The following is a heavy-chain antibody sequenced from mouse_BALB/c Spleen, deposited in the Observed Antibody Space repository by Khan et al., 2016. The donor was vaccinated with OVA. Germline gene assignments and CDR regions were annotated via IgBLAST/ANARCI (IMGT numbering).Heavy chain of an antibody. CDR2: IWAGGST. D-gene: IGHD1-1*01. Sequence: QVQLKESGPGLVAPSQSLSITCTVYGYSLTRYGVHWVRQPPGKGLEWLGLIWAGGSTNYNWALMSRLSISIDNSKSLVFLIMNRQQTDDTALYYCARYKYLGRNWGKGTTLTGSS. V-gene: IGHV2-9*02. CDR1: GYSLTRYG. J-gene: IGHJ2*01. CDR3: ARYKYLGRN.